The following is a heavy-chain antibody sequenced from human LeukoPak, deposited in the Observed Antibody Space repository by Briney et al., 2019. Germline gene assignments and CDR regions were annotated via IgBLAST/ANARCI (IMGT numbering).Heavy chain of an antibody. D-gene: IGHD5-18*01. CDR3: ASGYSYTRYYYYGMDV. CDR1: GFTFSSYS. Sequence: GGSLRLSCAASGFTFSSYSMNWVRQAPGKGLEWVSSISSSSSYIYYADSVKGRFTISRDNAKNSLYLQMNSLRAEDTAVYYCASGYSYTRYYYYGMDVWGQGTTVTVSS. CDR2: ISSSSSYI. V-gene: IGHV3-21*01. J-gene: IGHJ6*02.